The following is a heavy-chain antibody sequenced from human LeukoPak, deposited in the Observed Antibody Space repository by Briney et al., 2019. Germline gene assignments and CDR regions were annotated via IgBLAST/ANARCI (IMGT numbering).Heavy chain of an antibody. Sequence: GASVKVSCKASGYTFTSYGISWVRQAPGQGLEWMGWISAYNGNTNYAQKLQGRVTMTTDTSTSTAYMELRSLRSDDTAVYYCARDAVITIFGVVGKIFDYWGQGTLVTVSS. V-gene: IGHV1-18*01. CDR3: ARDAVITIFGVVGKIFDY. D-gene: IGHD3-3*01. CDR2: ISAYNGNT. J-gene: IGHJ4*02. CDR1: GYTFTSYG.